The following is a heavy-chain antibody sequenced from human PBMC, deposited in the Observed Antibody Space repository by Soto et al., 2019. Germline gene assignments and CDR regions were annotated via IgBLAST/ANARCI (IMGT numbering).Heavy chain of an antibody. Sequence: QVQLVESGGGLVKPGGSLRLSCAASGFTFSDYYMSWIRQAPGKGLEWVSYISSSSSYTNYADSVKGRFTISRDNAKNSLYLQMTSLRAEDTAVYYCARMAGSHYYGMDVWGQGTTVTVSS. CDR2: ISSSSSYT. D-gene: IGHD3-10*01. CDR1: GFTFSDYY. V-gene: IGHV3-11*06. J-gene: IGHJ6*01. CDR3: ARMAGSHYYGMDV.